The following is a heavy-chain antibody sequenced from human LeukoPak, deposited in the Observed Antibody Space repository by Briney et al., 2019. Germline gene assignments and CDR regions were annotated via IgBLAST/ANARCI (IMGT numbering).Heavy chain of an antibody. J-gene: IGHJ6*02. D-gene: IGHD3-10*01. CDR3: ARGVGYYGSGSYWAPSYYYGMDV. V-gene: IGHV7-4-1*02. Sequence: ASVTVSFTASGYTFTSYAMNWVRQAPGQGLEWMGWINTNTGNPTYAQGFTGRFVFSLDTSVSTAHLQISSLKAEDTAVYYCARGVGYYGSGSYWAPSYYYGMDVWGQGTTVTVSS. CDR1: GYTFTSYA. CDR2: INTNTGNP.